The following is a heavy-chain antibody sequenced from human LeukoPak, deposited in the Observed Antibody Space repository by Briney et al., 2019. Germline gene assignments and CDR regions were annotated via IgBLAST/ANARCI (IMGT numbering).Heavy chain of an antibody. J-gene: IGHJ4*02. CDR1: GFTFSSYS. CDR2: ISSSSSTI. CDR3: ARGFTIFGVVIIGYFDY. D-gene: IGHD3-3*01. V-gene: IGHV3-48*01. Sequence: GGSLRLSCAASGFTFSSYSMNWVRQAPGKGLEWVSYISSSSSTIYYADSVKGRFTISRDNAKNSLYLQMNSLRAEDTAVYYCARGFTIFGVVIIGYFDYWGQGTLVTVSS.